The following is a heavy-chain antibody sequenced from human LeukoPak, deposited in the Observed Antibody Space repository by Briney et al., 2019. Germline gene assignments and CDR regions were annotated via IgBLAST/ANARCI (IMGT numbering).Heavy chain of an antibody. CDR3: AKGSYYDSSGSFYFDY. J-gene: IGHJ4*02. CDR1: GFTFSSYA. V-gene: IGHV3-23*01. CDR2: ISGSGDKT. D-gene: IGHD3-22*01. Sequence: GGSLRLSCAASGFTFSSYAMSWVRQAPGKGLEWVSGISGSGDKTYYADSVKGRFTISRDNSKNTLYVQVNSLGTEDTAAYYCAKGSYYDSSGSFYFDYWGQGTLVTVSS.